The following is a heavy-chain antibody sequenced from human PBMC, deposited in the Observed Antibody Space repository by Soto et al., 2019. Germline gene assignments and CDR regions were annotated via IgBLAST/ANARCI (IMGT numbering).Heavy chain of an antibody. V-gene: IGHV4-31*01. CDR1: GGSISSGGYY. CDR3: ARYNPPDYGDYSGFDY. D-gene: IGHD4-17*01. Sequence: QVQLQESGPGLVKPSQTLSLTCTVSGGSISSGGYYWSWIRQHPGKGLEWIGYIYYSGSTYYNPSLKSLVTISVDTSKNHFSLKLSSVTAADTAVYYCARYNPPDYGDYSGFDYWGQGTLVTVSS. J-gene: IGHJ4*02. CDR2: IYYSGST.